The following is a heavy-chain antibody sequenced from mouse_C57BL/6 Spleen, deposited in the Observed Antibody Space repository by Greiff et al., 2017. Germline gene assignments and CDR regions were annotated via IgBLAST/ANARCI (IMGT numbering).Heavy chain of an antibody. CDR1: GYTFTSYW. Sequence: VQLQQPGAELVRPGSSVKLSCKASGYTFTSYWMHWVKQRPIQGLEWIGNIDPSDSETHYNQKFKDKATLTVDKSSSTAYMQLSSLTSEDSAVDYCARYNQRGYFDVWGTGTTVTGSS. CDR2: IDPSDSET. CDR3: ARYNQRGYFDV. J-gene: IGHJ1*03. D-gene: IGHD1-3*01. V-gene: IGHV1-52*01.